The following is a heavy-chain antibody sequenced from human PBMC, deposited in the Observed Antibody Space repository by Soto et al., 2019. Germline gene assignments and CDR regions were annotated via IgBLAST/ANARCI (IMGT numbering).Heavy chain of an antibody. V-gene: IGHV3-66*01. CDR1: GLTVSSNY. Sequence: EVHLVESGGDLVQPGGTLRLSCAASGLTVSSNYMSCVRQAPGKGLEWVSVIYSGGSTYYADSVKGRFTISRDNSKNTLYLQMSSLRAEDTAVYYCARSTSDYSNFDSWGQGTLVTVSS. CDR2: IYSGGST. J-gene: IGHJ4*02. CDR3: ARSTSDYSNFDS. D-gene: IGHD4-4*01.